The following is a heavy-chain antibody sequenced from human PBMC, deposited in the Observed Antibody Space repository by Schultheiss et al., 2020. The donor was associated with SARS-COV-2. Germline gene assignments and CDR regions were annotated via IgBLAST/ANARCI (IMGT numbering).Heavy chain of an antibody. CDR3: ARGACSSTSCYLFPFDY. V-gene: IGHV4-4*02. CDR1: GGSIRSSNW. CDR2: IYHSGST. D-gene: IGHD2-2*01. Sequence: SETLSLTCAVFGGSIRSSNWWSWFRQPPGKGLEWIGEIYHSGSTNYNPSLKSRVTISVDKSKNQFSLKLSSVTAADTAVYFCARGACSSTSCYLFPFDYWGRGTLVTVSS. J-gene: IGHJ4*02.